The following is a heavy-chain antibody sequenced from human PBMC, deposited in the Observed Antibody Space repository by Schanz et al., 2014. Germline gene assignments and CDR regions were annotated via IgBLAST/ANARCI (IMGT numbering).Heavy chain of an antibody. CDR3: ARALGHFDILTGSYNIRWLDP. CDR1: GYTFTSYG. J-gene: IGHJ5*02. Sequence: QVQLVQSGTEVKKPGASVKVSCKASGYTFTSYGVSWVRQAPGQGLEWMGWISTYTGNTNYAQRLQDRVTMTTDTSTSTAYMELRSLTSEDTAIYYCARALGHFDILTGSYNIRWLDPWGQGTLVTVSS. V-gene: IGHV1-18*04. D-gene: IGHD3-9*01. CDR2: ISTYTGNT.